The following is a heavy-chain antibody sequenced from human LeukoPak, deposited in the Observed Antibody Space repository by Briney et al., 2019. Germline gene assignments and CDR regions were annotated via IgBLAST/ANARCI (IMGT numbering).Heavy chain of an antibody. D-gene: IGHD4-17*01. J-gene: IGHJ3*02. V-gene: IGHV5-51*01. CDR3: ARPRSTVTPQDAFDI. CDR2: IYPGDSDT. Sequence: GESLKISCKGSGYSFTSYWIGWVRQMPGKGLEWMGIIYPGDSDTRYSPSFHGQVTISADTSISTAYLQWSSLKASATAMYYCARPRSTVTPQDAFDIWGQGTMVTVSS. CDR1: GYSFTSYW.